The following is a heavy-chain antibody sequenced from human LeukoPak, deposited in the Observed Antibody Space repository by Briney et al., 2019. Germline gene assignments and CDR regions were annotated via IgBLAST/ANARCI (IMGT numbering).Heavy chain of an antibody. CDR3: ARDSALAGYCSSTSCYGPWFDP. D-gene: IGHD2-2*01. CDR1: GYTFTSYY. J-gene: IGHJ5*02. CDR2: INLGGGST. V-gene: IGHV1-46*01. Sequence: ASVKVSCKASGYTFTSYYMHWVRQAPGQGLEWMGIINLGGGSTSYAQKFQGRVTMTRDTSTSTVYMELSSLRSEDTAVYYCARDSALAGYCSSTSCYGPWFDPWGQGTLVTVSS.